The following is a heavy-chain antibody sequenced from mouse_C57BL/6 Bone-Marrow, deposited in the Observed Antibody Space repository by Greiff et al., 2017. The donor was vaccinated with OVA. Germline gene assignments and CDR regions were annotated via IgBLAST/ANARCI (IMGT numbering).Heavy chain of an antibody. D-gene: IGHD1-1*01. CDR2: IRYDGSN. CDR3: ARVEFGYYGSRAWFAY. Sequence: EVKLEESGPGLVKPSQSLSLTCSVTGYSITSGYYWNWIRQFPGNKLEWMGYIRYDGSNNYNPSLKNRISITRDTSKNQFFLKLNSVTTEDTATYYGARVEFGYYGSRAWFAYWGQGTLVTVSA. CDR1: GYSITSGYY. V-gene: IGHV3-6*01. J-gene: IGHJ3*01.